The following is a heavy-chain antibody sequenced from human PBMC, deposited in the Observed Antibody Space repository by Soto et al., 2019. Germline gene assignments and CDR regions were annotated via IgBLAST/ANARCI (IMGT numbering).Heavy chain of an antibody. V-gene: IGHV1-69*06. J-gene: IGHJ3*02. CDR2: TIPVFNTA. Sequence: QVQLEQSGAEVKKPGSSVKVSCKASGGTLSDHGVAWLRQAPGQGLEWMGGTIPVFNTAKYAQKFQCRVTATADKFTNIADMELSSLRYEDTAFYFCARGVYGSGNYYTGPSAFDIWGQGTMVIVSS. D-gene: IGHD3-10*01. CDR1: GGTLSDHG. CDR3: ARGVYGSGNYYTGPSAFDI.